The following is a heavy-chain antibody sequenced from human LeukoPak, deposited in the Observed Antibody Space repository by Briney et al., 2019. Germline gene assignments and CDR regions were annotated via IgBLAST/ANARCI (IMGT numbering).Heavy chain of an antibody. J-gene: IGHJ4*02. V-gene: IGHV4-34*01. D-gene: IGHD3-10*01. CDR3: ARGWCYYGSGSYYFDY. CDR2: INHRGST. CDR1: GGSFSGYY. Sequence: SETLSLTCAVYGGSFSGYYWSWIRQPPGKGLEWIGEINHRGSTNYNPSLKSRVTISVDTSKNQFSLKLSLVTATDTAVYYCARGWCYYGSGSYYFDYWGWGTLVTVSS.